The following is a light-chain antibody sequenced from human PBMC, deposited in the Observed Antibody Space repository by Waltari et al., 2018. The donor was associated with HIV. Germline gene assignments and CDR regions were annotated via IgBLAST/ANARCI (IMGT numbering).Light chain of an antibody. V-gene: IGLV7-46*01. CDR3: LLSFGSIRS. Sequence: QPVVTQEPSLTVSPGGPDTLPCRSTTGTVPNDHHPYWIQHKPCQAPKTSIYHATDKHSWTPARFTPSFLGDKVALTLTAAQPDDEADYYCLLSFGSIRSFGGGTKLTVL. CDR1: TGTVPNDHH. J-gene: IGLJ2*01. CDR2: HAT.